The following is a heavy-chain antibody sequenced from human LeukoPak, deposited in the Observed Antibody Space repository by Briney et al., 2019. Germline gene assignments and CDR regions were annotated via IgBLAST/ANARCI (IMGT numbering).Heavy chain of an antibody. Sequence: PGRSLRLSCAASGFTFSSYAMHWVRQAPGKGLEWVAVISYDGSNKYYADSVRGRFTISRDSSKNTLYLQMNSLRAEDTAVYYCARDGYSSGWPLPPAGDNWFDPWGQGTLVTVSS. V-gene: IGHV3-30*01. J-gene: IGHJ5*02. CDR3: ARDGYSSGWPLPPAGDNWFDP. CDR2: ISYDGSNK. D-gene: IGHD6-19*01. CDR1: GFTFSSYA.